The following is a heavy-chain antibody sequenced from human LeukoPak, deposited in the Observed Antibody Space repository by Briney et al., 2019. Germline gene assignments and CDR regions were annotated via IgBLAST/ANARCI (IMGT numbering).Heavy chain of an antibody. CDR3: ARAYSSSFNFDY. V-gene: IGHV3-64*01. D-gene: IGHD6-6*01. CDR2: ISSNGGST. CDR1: GFTFSSYA. J-gene: IGHJ4*02. Sequence: GGSLRLSCAASGFTFSSYAMHWVRQAPGKGLEYVSAISSNGGSTYYANSVKGRFTISRDNSKNTLYLQMGSLRAEDTAVYYCARAYSSSFNFDYWGQGTLVTVSS.